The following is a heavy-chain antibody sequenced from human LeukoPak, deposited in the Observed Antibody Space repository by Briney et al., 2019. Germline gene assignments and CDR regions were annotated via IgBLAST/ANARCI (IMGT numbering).Heavy chain of an antibody. V-gene: IGHV1-69*01. D-gene: IGHD3-22*01. CDR1: GGTFSSYA. CDR3: AREGGTYYYDSSGFLRY. Sequence: SVKVSGKASGGTFSSYAISWVRQAPGQGLEWMGGIIPIFGTANYAQKFQGRVTITADESTSTAYMELSSLRSEGTAVYYCAREGGTYYYDSSGFLRYWGQGTLVTVSS. CDR2: IIPIFGTA. J-gene: IGHJ4*02.